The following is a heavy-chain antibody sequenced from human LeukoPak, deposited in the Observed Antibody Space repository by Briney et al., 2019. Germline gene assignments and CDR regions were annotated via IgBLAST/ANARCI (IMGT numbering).Heavy chain of an antibody. V-gene: IGHV4-34*01. D-gene: IGHD5-12*01. J-gene: IGHJ4*02. Sequence: LETLSLTCAVYGGSFSGYYWSWIRQPPGKGLEWIGEINHSGSTNYNPSLKSRVTISVDTSKNQFSLKLSSVTAADTAVYYCARLGYSGYWGRDYWGQGTLVTVSS. CDR3: ARLGYSGYWGRDY. CDR2: INHSGST. CDR1: GGSFSGYY.